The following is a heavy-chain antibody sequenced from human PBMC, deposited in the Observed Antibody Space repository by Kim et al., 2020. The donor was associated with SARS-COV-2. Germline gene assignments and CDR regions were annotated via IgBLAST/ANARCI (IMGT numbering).Heavy chain of an antibody. CDR3: ARDRLTGEYYGSGSHFYYFYGMDV. J-gene: IGHJ6*02. CDR2: IYYSGST. CDR1: GGSISSYY. D-gene: IGHD3-10*01. Sequence: SETLSLTCTVSGGSISSYYWSWIRQPQGKGLEWIGYIYYSGSTNYNPSLKSRVTISVDTSKNQFSLKLSSVTAADTAVYYCARDRLTGEYYGSGSHFYYFYGMDVWGQGTTVTVSS. V-gene: IGHV4-59*01.